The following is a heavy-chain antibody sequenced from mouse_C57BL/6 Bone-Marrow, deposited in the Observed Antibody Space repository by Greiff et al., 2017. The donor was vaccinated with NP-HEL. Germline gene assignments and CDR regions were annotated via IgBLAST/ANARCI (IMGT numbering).Heavy chain of an antibody. V-gene: IGHV7-3*01. D-gene: IGHD3-1*01. J-gene: IGHJ2*01. CDR3: ARSLRADYFDY. Sequence: EVKVVESGGGLVQPGGSLSLSCAASGFTFTDYYMSWVRQPPGKALEWLGFIRNKANGYTTEYSASVKGRFTISRDNSQSILYLQMNALRAEDSATYYCARSLRADYFDYWGQGTTLTVSS. CDR1: GFTFTDYY. CDR2: IRNKANGYTT.